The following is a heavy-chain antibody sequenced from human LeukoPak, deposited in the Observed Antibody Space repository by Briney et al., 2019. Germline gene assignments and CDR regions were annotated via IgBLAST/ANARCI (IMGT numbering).Heavy chain of an antibody. D-gene: IGHD2-2*01. J-gene: IGHJ1*01. CDR1: GGSISSGSYY. V-gene: IGHV4-61*02. CDR2: IYTSGST. Sequence: PSETLSLTCTVSGGSISSGSYYWSWIRQPAGKGLEWIGRIYTSGSTNYNPSLKSRVTISVDTSKNQFSLKLSSVTAADTAVYYCARESAEYQLLEYFQHWGQGTLVTVSS. CDR3: ARESAEYQLLEYFQH.